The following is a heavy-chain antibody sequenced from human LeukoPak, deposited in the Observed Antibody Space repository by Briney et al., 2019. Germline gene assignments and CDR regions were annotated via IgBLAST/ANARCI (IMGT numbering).Heavy chain of an antibody. J-gene: IGHJ3*02. CDR2: IKQDGSEK. Sequence: QSGGSLRLSCAASGFTFSSYWMSWVRQAPGKGLEWVANIKQDGSEKYYVDSVKGRFTISRDNAKNSLYLQMNSLRAEDTALYYCAKDLYDSSENDAFDIWGQGTMVTVSS. CDR1: GFTFSSYW. V-gene: IGHV3-7*03. D-gene: IGHD3-22*01. CDR3: AKDLYDSSENDAFDI.